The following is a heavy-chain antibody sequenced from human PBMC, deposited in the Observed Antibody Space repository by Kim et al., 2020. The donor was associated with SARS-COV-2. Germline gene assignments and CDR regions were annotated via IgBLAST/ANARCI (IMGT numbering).Heavy chain of an antibody. CDR3: AREGHEGGYLT. V-gene: IGHV1-3*01. D-gene: IGHD3-22*01. J-gene: IGHJ3*01. Sequence: YSQKVQGRLTITRDTAASTAGMELNSLRSDDTAVYYCAREGHEGGYLTWGQGTMVTVSS.